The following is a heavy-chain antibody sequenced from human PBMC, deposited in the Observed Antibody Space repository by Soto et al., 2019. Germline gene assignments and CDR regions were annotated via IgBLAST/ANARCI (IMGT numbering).Heavy chain of an antibody. CDR1: GFSFTTYG. J-gene: IGHJ3*02. V-gene: IGHV3-33*01. D-gene: IGHD3-16*01. CDR3: ARGGVTGRVGIFACPLDT. Sequence: QVQLVESGGGWVQPGRSLRLSCEATGFSFTTYGMHWVRQAPGKGLEWEAVIGYDGNNKYYADSVEGRFTISRDNSKNTVHLQMTTRRGDDTALYYCARGGVTGRVGIFACPLDTWGQGTVVTAS. CDR2: IGYDGNNK.